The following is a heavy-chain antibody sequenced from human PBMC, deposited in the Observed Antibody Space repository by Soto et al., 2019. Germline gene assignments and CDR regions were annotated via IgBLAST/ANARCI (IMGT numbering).Heavy chain of an antibody. V-gene: IGHV3-30*18. CDR2: ISYDGSNK. D-gene: IGHD2-2*01. CDR3: AKDRYQLLLPGY. J-gene: IGHJ4*02. Sequence: QVQLVESGGGVVQPGRSLRLSCAASGFTFSSYGMHWVRQAPGKGLEWVAVISYDGSNKYYADSVKGRFTISRDNSKNTLYLQMNSLRAEDTAVYYCAKDRYQLLLPGYWGQGTLVTVSS. CDR1: GFTFSSYG.